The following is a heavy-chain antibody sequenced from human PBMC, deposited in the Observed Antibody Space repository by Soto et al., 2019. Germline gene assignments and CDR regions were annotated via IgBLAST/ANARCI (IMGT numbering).Heavy chain of an antibody. CDR3: ARDDIVVVPAARYNWFDP. D-gene: IGHD2-2*01. V-gene: IGHV3-48*01. CDR1: GFTFSSYS. CDR2: ISSSSSTI. J-gene: IGHJ5*02. Sequence: PGGSLRLSCAASGFTFSSYSMNWVRQAPGKGLEWVSYISSSSSTIYYADSVKGRFTISRDNAKNSLYLQMNSLRAEDTAVYYCARDDIVVVPAARYNWFDPWGQGTLVTVSS.